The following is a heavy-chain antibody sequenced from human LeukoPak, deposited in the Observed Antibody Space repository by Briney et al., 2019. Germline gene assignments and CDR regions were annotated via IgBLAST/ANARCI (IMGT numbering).Heavy chain of an antibody. J-gene: IGHJ3*02. CDR1: GGTFSSYA. Sequence: SVKVSCKASGGTFSSYAISWVRQAPGQGLEWMGGIIPIFGTANYAQELQGRVTMATDTSTNTAYMELRSLRSDDTAVYYCARGDMIPWSSLSGAFDIWGQGTMVTVSS. V-gene: IGHV1-69*05. D-gene: IGHD3-16*01. CDR2: IIPIFGTA. CDR3: ARGDMIPWSSLSGAFDI.